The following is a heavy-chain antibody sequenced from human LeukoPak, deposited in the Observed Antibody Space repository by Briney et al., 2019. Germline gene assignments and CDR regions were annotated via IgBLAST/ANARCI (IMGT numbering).Heavy chain of an antibody. Sequence: AGGSLRLSCGGSGFTFSSYAMHWVRQAPGKGLEWVAVIWHDGSNKYYADSVKGRFTISRDNSKNTLDLQLNSLRDEDTAVYFCARANSLMVRGVISYFDSWGQGTLVTVSS. CDR1: GFTFSSYA. CDR2: IWHDGSNK. V-gene: IGHV3-33*01. CDR3: ARANSLMVRGVISYFDS. D-gene: IGHD3-10*01. J-gene: IGHJ4*02.